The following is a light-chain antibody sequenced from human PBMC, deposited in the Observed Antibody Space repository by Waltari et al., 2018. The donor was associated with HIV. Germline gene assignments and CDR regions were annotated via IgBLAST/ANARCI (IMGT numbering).Light chain of an antibody. J-gene: IGLJ1*01. CDR3: SSLTYTNTRL. V-gene: IGLV2-14*01. CDR1: TSDIGAFDY. Sequence: QSALTQPASVSGFPGQSITISCTGTTSDIGAFDYVSWYQQYPGKAPKLIIFGVNYRPSGVSYRFSGSKSGSSASLTISGLQPEDEADYYCSSLTYTNTRLFGNGTQITIL. CDR2: GVN.